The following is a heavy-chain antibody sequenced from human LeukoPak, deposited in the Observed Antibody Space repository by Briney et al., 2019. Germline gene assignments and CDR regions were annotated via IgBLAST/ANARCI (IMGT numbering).Heavy chain of an antibody. Sequence: PGGSLRLSCAASGFTFSDYSMSWVRQAPGKGLEWVSYISSSSSTIYYADSVKGRFTISRDNAKNSLYLQMNSLRDEDTAVYYCARVAITVSRGYFDHWGQGTLVTVSS. D-gene: IGHD4-11*01. J-gene: IGHJ4*02. CDR3: ARVAITVSRGYFDH. CDR2: ISSSSSTI. CDR1: GFTFSDYS. V-gene: IGHV3-48*02.